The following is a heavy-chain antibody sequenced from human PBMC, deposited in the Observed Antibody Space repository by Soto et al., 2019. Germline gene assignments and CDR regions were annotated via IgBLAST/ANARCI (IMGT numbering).Heavy chain of an antibody. CDR3: ARLGGLRESLWYYYYGMDV. CDR2: INAGNGNT. J-gene: IGHJ6*02. Sequence: GASVKVSCKASGYTFTSYAMHWVRQAPGQRLGWMGWINAGNGNTKYSQKFQGRVTITRDTSASTAYMELSSLRSEDTAVYYCARLGGLRESLWYYYYGMDVWGQGTTVTVSS. CDR1: GYTFTSYA. V-gene: IGHV1-3*01. D-gene: IGHD3-10*01.